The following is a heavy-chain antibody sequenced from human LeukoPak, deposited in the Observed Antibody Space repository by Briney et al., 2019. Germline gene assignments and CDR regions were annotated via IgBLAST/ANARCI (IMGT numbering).Heavy chain of an antibody. V-gene: IGHV4-39*02. CDR3: ARDIVVVVAAIGWFDP. J-gene: IGHJ5*02. Sequence: SETLSLTCTVSGGSISSSSYYWGWLRQPPGKGLEWIGSIYYSGSTYYNPSLKTRVPISVHTSKNQFSLKLSSVTAADTAVYYCARDIVVVVAAIGWFDPWGQGTLVTVSS. CDR1: GGSISSSSYY. D-gene: IGHD2-15*01. CDR2: IYYSGST.